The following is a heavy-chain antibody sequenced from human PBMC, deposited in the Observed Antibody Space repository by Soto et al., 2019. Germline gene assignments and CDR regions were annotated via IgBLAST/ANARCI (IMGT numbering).Heavy chain of an antibody. J-gene: IGHJ4*02. CDR1: GFIFDDFA. CDR3: TKVGGLYEFCSGPLHFDL. CDR2: ISWNSDSI. Sequence: EAQLVESGGGFVQPGRSLRLSCAGSGFIFDDFAIHWVRQAPGKGLEWVSGISWNSDSIGYADSVKGRFTISRDNAKNALYLQMNSLRVEDTALYYCTKVGGLYEFCSGPLHFDLWGQGTRVTVSS. D-gene: IGHD3-3*01. V-gene: IGHV3-9*01.